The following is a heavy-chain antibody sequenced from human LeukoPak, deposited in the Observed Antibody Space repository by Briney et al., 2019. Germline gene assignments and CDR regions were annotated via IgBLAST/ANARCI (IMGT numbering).Heavy chain of an antibody. CDR3: ARKVGYYYYYGMDV. CDR2: IYASGSTI. D-gene: IGHD1-26*01. Sequence: GGSLRLSCAASGFTFASYEMNWVRQAPGKGLECMAYIYASGSTIYYSDSVEGRFTISRDNAKNSLYLQMNSLSAEDTAVYYCARKVGYYYYYGMDVWGKGTTVTVSS. J-gene: IGHJ6*04. CDR1: GFTFASYE. V-gene: IGHV3-48*03.